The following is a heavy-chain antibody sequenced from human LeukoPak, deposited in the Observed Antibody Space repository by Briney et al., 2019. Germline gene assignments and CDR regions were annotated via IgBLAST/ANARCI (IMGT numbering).Heavy chain of an antibody. D-gene: IGHD5/OR15-5a*01. CDR1: GYTFTTSG. J-gene: IGHJ4*02. V-gene: IGHV1-18*01. CDR2: ISGYNGNT. CDR3: ARGMELVSTPFDH. Sequence: ASVKVSCKTSGYTFTTSGITWVRQAPGQGLEWMGWISGYNGNTKYSHKVQGRLTMTTDISTGTAYMELRSLRSDDTAVYYCARGMELVSTPFDHWGQGTLVTVSS.